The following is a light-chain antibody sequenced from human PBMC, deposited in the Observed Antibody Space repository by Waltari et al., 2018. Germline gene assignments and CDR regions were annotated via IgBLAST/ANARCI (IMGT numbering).Light chain of an antibody. CDR2: DNI. Sequence: QSVLTQPPSVSGAPGQTITISCTGSTSNIGAGYDAQWYQQLPGTAPQLLIYDNINRPSGVPDRFSGSKSGTSASLAITGLQAEDEADYYCQSYDSSLVVFGGGTKLTVL. CDR1: TSNIGAGYD. V-gene: IGLV1-40*01. J-gene: IGLJ2*01. CDR3: QSYDSSLVV.